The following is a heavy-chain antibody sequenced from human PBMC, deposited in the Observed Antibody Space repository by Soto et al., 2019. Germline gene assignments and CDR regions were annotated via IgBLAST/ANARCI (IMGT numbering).Heavy chain of an antibody. CDR3: ARMPYSSGWHFDY. J-gene: IGHJ4*02. Sequence: QLQLQESGPGLVKPSETLSLTCTVSGGSVSSSSYYWGWIRQPPGRGLEWIGSIYYSGSTSYNLSLKSRVTLSVDTSKNHFSLKLSSVTAADTAVYYCARMPYSSGWHFDYWGQGTLVTVSS. D-gene: IGHD6-19*01. CDR1: GGSVSSSSYY. V-gene: IGHV4-39*02. CDR2: IYYSGST.